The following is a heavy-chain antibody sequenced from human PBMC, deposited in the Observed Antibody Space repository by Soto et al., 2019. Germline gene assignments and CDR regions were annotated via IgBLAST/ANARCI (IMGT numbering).Heavy chain of an antibody. Sequence: GASVKVSCKASGYTFTGYYMHWVRQAPGQGLEWMGWINPNSGGTNYAQKFQGRVTMTRDTSISTAYMELSRLRSDDTAVYYCAREVQLPRRRSEDAFDIWGQGTMVTVSS. V-gene: IGHV1-2*02. D-gene: IGHD1-26*01. CDR1: GYTFTGYY. CDR3: AREVQLPRRRSEDAFDI. CDR2: INPNSGGT. J-gene: IGHJ3*02.